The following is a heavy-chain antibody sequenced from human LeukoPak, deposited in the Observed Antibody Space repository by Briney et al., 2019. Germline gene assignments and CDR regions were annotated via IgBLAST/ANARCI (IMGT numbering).Heavy chain of an antibody. V-gene: IGHV1-18*01. CDR1: GYTFTSYG. Sequence: ASVKVSCKASGYTFTSYGISWVRQAPGQGLERMGWISAYNGNTNYAQKLQGRVTVTTDTSTSTAYMGLRSLRSDDTAVYYCARDAGLYYDFWSGHPDYWGQGTLVTVSS. CDR2: ISAYNGNT. D-gene: IGHD3-3*01. CDR3: ARDAGLYYDFWSGHPDY. J-gene: IGHJ4*02.